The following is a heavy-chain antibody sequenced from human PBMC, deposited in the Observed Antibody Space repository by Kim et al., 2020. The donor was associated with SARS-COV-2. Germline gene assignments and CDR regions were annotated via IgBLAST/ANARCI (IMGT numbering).Heavy chain of an antibody. CDR2: IYPVASDT. V-gene: IGHV5-51*01. J-gene: IGHJ4*02. CDR3: ARIGDY. D-gene: IGHD2-15*01. Sequence: IYPVASDTRYSPSFQGQVTISADKSISTAYLQWSSLKASDTAMYYCARIGDYWGQGTLVTVSS.